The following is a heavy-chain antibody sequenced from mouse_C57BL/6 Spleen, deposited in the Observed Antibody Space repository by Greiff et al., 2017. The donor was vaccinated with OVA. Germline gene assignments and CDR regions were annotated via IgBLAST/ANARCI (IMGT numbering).Heavy chain of an antibody. CDR2: ISSGSSTI. CDR3: ARNGSSHWYFDV. J-gene: IGHJ1*03. D-gene: IGHD1-1*01. CDR1: GFTFSDYG. V-gene: IGHV5-17*01. Sequence: EVQLVESGGGLVKPGGSLKLSCAASGFTFSDYGMHWVRQAPEKGLEWVAYISSGSSTIYYADTVKGRCTISSDNANNTLFLQMTSLRSEDTAMYYCARNGSSHWYFDVWGTGTTVTVSS.